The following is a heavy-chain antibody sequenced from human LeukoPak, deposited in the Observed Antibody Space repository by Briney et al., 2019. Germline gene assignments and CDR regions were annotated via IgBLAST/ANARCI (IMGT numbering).Heavy chain of an antibody. CDR1: GFTFSSYG. CDR2: ISYDGSNK. J-gene: IGHJ4*02. CDR3: AKDRTRIGSYHDY. Sequence: PGGSLRLSCAASGFTFSSYGMHWVRQAPGKGLEWVAVISYDGSNKYYADSVKGRFTISRDNSKNTLYLQMNSLRAEDTAVYYCAKDRTRIGSYHDYWGQGTLVTVSS. D-gene: IGHD5-18*01. V-gene: IGHV3-30*18.